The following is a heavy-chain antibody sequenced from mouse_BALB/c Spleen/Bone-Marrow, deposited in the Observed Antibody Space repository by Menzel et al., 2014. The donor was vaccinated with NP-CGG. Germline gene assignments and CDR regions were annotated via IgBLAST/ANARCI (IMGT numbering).Heavy chain of an antibody. D-gene: IGHD2-1*01. V-gene: IGHV1-7*01. CDR3: ARYGNYGDYFDY. CDR2: INPSTGYT. J-gene: IGHJ2*01. Sequence: QVQLQQSGAELAKPGASVKMSCKASGYTITSYWMHWVKQRPGQGLGWIGYINPSTGYTEYNQKFKDKATLTADKSSSTAYMQLSSLTSEDSAVYYCARYGNYGDYFDYWGQGTTLTVSS. CDR1: GYTITSYW.